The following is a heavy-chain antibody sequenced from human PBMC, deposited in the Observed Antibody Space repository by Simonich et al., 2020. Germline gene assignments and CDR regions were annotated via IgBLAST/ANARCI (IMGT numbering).Heavy chain of an antibody. CDR1: GFTFSSYW. V-gene: IGHV3-74*01. D-gene: IGHD4-4*01. CDR2: INSKGSST. CDR3: ARDYSNYDAFDI. Sequence: EVQLVESGGGLVQPGGSLRLSCAASGFTFSSYWMHWVRQAPGKGLGGGSRINSKGSSTSDADSVKGRFTISRDNAKNTLYLQMNSLRAEDTAVYYCARDYSNYDAFDIWGQGTMVTVSS. J-gene: IGHJ3*02.